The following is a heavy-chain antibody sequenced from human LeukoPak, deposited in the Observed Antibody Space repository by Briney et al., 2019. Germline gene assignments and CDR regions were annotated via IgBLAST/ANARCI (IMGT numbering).Heavy chain of an antibody. J-gene: IGHJ6*03. CDR3: VRDAGYYDSSGYDYYYYYMDV. CDR2: IYYSEST. D-gene: IGHD3-22*01. CDR1: GGSISSYY. Sequence: SETLSLTCTVSGGSISSYYWSWIRQPPGTGLGWIGYIYYSESTNYNPSLKSRVTISVDTSKNQFSLKLSSVTAADTAVYYCVRDAGYYDSSGYDYYYYYMDVWGKGTTVTFSS. V-gene: IGHV4-59*01.